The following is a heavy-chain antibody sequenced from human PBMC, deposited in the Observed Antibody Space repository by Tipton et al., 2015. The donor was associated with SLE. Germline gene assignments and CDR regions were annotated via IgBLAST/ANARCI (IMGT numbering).Heavy chain of an antibody. J-gene: IGHJ4*02. V-gene: IGHV4-39*07. D-gene: IGHD2-2*01. Sequence: TLSLTCTVSGGSFSSDTYLWGWIRQPPGKGLEWIGDIYYTGSTYYNPSLKSRVTISVDTSKNQFSLKLSSVTATDTAVYYCAREGRICSGPSCPPDYWGQGTLVTVSS. CDR1: GGSFSSDTYL. CDR3: AREGRICSGPSCPPDY. CDR2: IYYTGST.